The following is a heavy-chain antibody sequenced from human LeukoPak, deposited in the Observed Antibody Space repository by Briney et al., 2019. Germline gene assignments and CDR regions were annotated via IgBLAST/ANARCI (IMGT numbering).Heavy chain of an antibody. D-gene: IGHD2-21*01. Sequence: PSETLSLTCTVSGVSMSAYQWSWVRQSPEKGLEWIGCINTKGETSYNPSLKSRVTTSVDTSKSQFSLRLTSVTAADTAVYYCATSNDAKIAPFDHWGQGTLVTVS. CDR2: INTKGET. CDR1: GVSMSAYQ. CDR3: ATSNDAKIAPFDH. J-gene: IGHJ4*02. V-gene: IGHV4-4*09.